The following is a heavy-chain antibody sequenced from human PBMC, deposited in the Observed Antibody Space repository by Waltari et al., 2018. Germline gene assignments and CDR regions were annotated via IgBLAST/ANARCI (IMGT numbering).Heavy chain of an antibody. CDR1: GLTFSNYW. Sequence: EVKLVESGGGLAKPGGSLRLSCAASGLTFSNYWMNWVRQAPGKGLEWVSTISSGGVTTYYADSVKGRFTVSRDNSKNTLSLQMNSLRAEDTAVYYCAKGPYYTAGWYLFDYWGQGVLVTVSS. J-gene: IGHJ4*02. CDR2: ISSGGVTT. V-gene: IGHV3-23*04. CDR3: AKGPYYTAGWYLFDY. D-gene: IGHD6-19*01.